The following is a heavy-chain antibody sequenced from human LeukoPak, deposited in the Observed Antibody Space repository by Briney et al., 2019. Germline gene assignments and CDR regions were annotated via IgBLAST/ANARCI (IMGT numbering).Heavy chain of an antibody. D-gene: IGHD1-26*01. CDR1: GFTFGDYA. J-gene: IGHJ6*03. V-gene: IGHV3-49*04. Sequence: PGGSLRLSCTASGFTFGDYAMSWVRQAPGKGLGWVGFIRSKAYGGTTEYAASVKGRFTISRDDSKSIAYLQMNSLKTEDTAVYYCTMRSLVDPKHPYYYYYYMDVWGKGTTVTVSS. CDR3: TMRSLVDPKHPYYYYYYMDV. CDR2: IRSKAYGGTT.